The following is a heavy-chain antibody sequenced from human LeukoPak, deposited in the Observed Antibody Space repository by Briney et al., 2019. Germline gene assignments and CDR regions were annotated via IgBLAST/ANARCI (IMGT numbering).Heavy chain of an antibody. V-gene: IGHV3-48*04. CDR2: ISFSNSTL. CDR3: AGGGATSYDY. CDR1: GFNVSYYS. D-gene: IGHD5-12*01. J-gene: IGHJ4*02. Sequence: GGSLRLSCAASGFNVSYYSMNWVRQAPGKGLEWVSYISFSNSTLYYADSVRGRFTSSRDNAKNSLSLQMNSLRAEDTAVYYCAGGGATSYDYWGQGILVTVPS.